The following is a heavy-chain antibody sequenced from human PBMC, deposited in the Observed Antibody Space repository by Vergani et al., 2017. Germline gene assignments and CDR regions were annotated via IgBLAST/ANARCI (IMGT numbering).Heavy chain of an antibody. Sequence: EVQLLESGGGLVQPGGSLRLSCAASGFSFSSYAMHWVRQATGKGLEWVSAIGTAGDTYYPGSVKGRFTISRENAKNSLYLQMNSLRAGDTAVYYCARGKDQLRSKYQYYYMDVWGKGTTVTVSS. D-gene: IGHD2-2*01. V-gene: IGHV3-13*01. CDR3: ARGKDQLRSKYQYYYMDV. CDR1: GFSFSSYA. J-gene: IGHJ6*03. CDR2: IGTAGDT.